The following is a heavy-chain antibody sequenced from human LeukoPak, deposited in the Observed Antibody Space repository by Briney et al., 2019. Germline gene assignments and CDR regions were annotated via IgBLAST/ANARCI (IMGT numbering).Heavy chain of an antibody. V-gene: IGHV4-59*01. J-gene: IGHJ4*02. CDR1: GGSISDYY. D-gene: IGHD3-3*01. Sequence: SETLSLTCTVSGGSISDYYWNWIRQPPGKGLEWIGYINYSGSTNYNPSLKSRVSISEDTSKNQFSLKLNSVTAADTAVYYCARAADITIFGVVIYGTDYFDYWGQGTLVTVSS. CDR3: ARAADITIFGVVIYGTDYFDY. CDR2: INYSGST.